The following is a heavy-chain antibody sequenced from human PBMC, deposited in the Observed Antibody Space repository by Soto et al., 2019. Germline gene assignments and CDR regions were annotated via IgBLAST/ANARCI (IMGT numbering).Heavy chain of an antibody. Sequence: PGGSLRLSCAASGFTFENYGLHWVRQAPGKGLEWVAGISWNSYSISYADSVKGRFTISRDNAKNTLYLQMNSLRVEDTAFYYCARDLYHDILTVCPDYWGQGARVTVSS. D-gene: IGHD3-9*01. CDR3: ARDLYHDILTVCPDY. CDR2: ISWNSYSI. V-gene: IGHV3-9*01. J-gene: IGHJ4*02. CDR1: GFTFENYG.